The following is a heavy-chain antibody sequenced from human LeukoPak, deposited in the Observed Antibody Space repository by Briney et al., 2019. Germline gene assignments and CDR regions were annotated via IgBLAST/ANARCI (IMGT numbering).Heavy chain of an antibody. Sequence: SQTLSLTCTVSGDSISSGDYYWSWIRQPAGKGLEWIGRISSSGSTNYNPSLKSRVTISVDTSKNQFFLKLTSVTTADTAVYYCARAALVGATLFDWGQGTLVTVSS. J-gene: IGHJ4*02. CDR3: ARAALVGATLFD. D-gene: IGHD1-26*01. CDR2: ISSSGST. CDR1: GDSISSGDYY. V-gene: IGHV4-61*02.